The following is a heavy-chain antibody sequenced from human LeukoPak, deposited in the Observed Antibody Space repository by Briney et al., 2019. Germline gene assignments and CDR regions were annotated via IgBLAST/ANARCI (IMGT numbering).Heavy chain of an antibody. CDR1: GYTFTSNY. V-gene: IGHV1-46*01. Sequence: ASVKVSCKASGYTFTSNYIHWVRQAPGQGLEWMGMIYPRDGSTSYAQKFQGRVTVTRDTSTSTVHMELSGLRSEDTAVYYCARDFPPHGYSGSSRWGQGTLVTVSS. D-gene: IGHD1-26*01. CDR2: IYPRDGST. CDR3: ARDFPPHGYSGSSR. J-gene: IGHJ4*02.